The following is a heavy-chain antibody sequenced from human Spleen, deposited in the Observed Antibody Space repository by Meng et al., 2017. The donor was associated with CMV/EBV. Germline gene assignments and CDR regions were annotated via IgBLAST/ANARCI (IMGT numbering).Heavy chain of an antibody. CDR2: IWYDGKNK. J-gene: IGHJ4*02. D-gene: IGHD4-23*01. Sequence: GESLKISCAASGFIFSSYAMHWVHQAPDKGLEWVAIIWYDGKNKYYADSVKGRFTISRDNAKNSLYLQMNSLRAEDTAVYYCARDGPTVEFDYWGQGTLVTVSS. CDR3: ARDGPTVEFDY. CDR1: GFIFSSYA. V-gene: IGHV3-33*01.